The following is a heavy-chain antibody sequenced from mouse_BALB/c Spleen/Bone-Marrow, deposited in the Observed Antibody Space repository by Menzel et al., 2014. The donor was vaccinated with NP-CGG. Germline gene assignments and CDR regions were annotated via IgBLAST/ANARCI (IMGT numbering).Heavy chain of an antibody. CDR3: ARWLPY. J-gene: IGHJ3*01. V-gene: IGHV1S29*02. CDR1: GYTFTDYN. Sequence: EVHLVESGPDLVKPRASVKISCKASGYTFTDYNVHWVKQSHGKSLEWIGYIYPYNGGTGYNQKFKSKATLTVDNSSSTAYMELRSLTSEVSAVYYCARWLPYWGQGTLVTVSA. CDR2: IYPYNGGT.